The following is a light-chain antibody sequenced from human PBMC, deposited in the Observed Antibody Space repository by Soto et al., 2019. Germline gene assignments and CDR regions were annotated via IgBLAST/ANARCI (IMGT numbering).Light chain of an antibody. CDR2: AAS. CDR3: QQSYSTPRT. Sequence: DIQMTQSPSSPSASVGDRVTITCRASQRVSTYLNWYQQKPEKAPKLLIYAASSLQSGVPSRFSGSGSGTDFTLTISSLQPEDFATYYCQQSYSTPRTFGQGTKVDIK. V-gene: IGKV1-39*01. J-gene: IGKJ2*01. CDR1: QRVSTY.